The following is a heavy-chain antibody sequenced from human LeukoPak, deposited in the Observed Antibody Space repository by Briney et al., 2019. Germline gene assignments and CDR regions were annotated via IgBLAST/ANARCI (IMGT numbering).Heavy chain of an antibody. V-gene: IGHV3-33*01. J-gene: IGHJ4*02. CDR1: GFTFSSYG. Sequence: GGSLRLSCAASGFTFSSYGMHWVRQAPGKGLEWVAVIWYDGSNKYYADSVKGRFTISRDNSKNTLYLQMNSLRAEDTAVYYCARGTVAGKAPYWGQGTLVTVSS. CDR2: IWYDGSNK. D-gene: IGHD6-19*01. CDR3: ARGTVAGKAPY.